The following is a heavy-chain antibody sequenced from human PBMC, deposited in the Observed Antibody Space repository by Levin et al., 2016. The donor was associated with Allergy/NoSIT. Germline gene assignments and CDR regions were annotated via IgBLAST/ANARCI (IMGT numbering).Heavy chain of an antibody. D-gene: IGHD2-2*01. CDR1: GGSVDNKYY. V-gene: IGHV4-39*01. J-gene: IGHJ5*01. CDR2: LYYSGSPFYNPST. CDR3: ARHPFCSSNSCPMAIDS. Sequence: SETLSLTCTVSGGSVDNKYYWGWIRQPPGKRLEWIGSLYYSGSPFYNPSTYYNPSLKSRVTMSVDTSSNQFSLKLSSVTAADTAVYFCARHPFCSSNSCPMAIDSWGQGTPVTVSS.